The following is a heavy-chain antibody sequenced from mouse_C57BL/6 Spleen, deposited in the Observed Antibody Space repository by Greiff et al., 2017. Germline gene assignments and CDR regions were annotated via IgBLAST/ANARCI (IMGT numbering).Heavy chain of an antibody. CDR3: PGWSNGGY. CDR1: GFTFSNYW. CDR2: IRLKSDNYAT. V-gene: IGHV6-3*01. J-gene: IGHJ2*01. D-gene: IGHD2-5*01. Sequence: DVMLVESGGGLVQPGGSMKLSCVASGFTFSNYWMNWVRQSPEKGLEWVAQIRLKSDNYATPYAESVKGRFTISRDDSKSSVYLQMNNLRAEDTGIYYCPGWSNGGYWGQGTTLTVSS.